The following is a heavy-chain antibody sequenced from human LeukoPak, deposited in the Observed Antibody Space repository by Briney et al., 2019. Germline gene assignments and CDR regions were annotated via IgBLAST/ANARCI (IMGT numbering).Heavy chain of an antibody. D-gene: IGHD1-26*01. CDR2: ISYDGSNK. CDR3: AKDPPKSGSYFDY. CDR1: GFTFSSYA. J-gene: IGHJ4*02. Sequence: GGSLRLSCAASGFTFSSYAMHWVRQAPGKGLEWVAVISYDGSNKYYADSVKGRFTISRDNSKNTLYLQMNSLRAEDTAVYFCAKDPPKSGSYFDYWGQGTLVTVSS. V-gene: IGHV3-30*04.